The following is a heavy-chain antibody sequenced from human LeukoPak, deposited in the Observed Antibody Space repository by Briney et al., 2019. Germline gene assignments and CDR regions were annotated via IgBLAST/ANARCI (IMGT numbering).Heavy chain of an antibody. CDR2: IYHSGST. CDR1: GGSISSGGYS. J-gene: IGHJ4*02. Sequence: SETLSLTCAVSGGSISSGGYSWSWIRQPPGKGLEWIGYIYHSGSTYYNPSLKSRVTISVDRSKNQFSLKLSSVTAADTAVYYCARERRSHWGLFDYWGQGTLVTVSS. D-gene: IGHD7-27*01. CDR3: ARERRSHWGLFDY. V-gene: IGHV4-30-2*01.